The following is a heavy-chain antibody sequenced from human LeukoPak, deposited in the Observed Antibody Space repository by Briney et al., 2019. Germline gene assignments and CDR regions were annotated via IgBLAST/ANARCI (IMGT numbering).Heavy chain of an antibody. Sequence: ASVKVSCKASGYTFTSYGISWVRQAPGQGLEWMGWISAYNGNTNYAQKLQGRVAMTTDTSTSTAYMELRSLRSDDTAVYYCARDGDYGENIEVYYYYYGMDVWGQGTTVTVSS. J-gene: IGHJ6*02. V-gene: IGHV1-18*01. D-gene: IGHD4-17*01. CDR2: ISAYNGNT. CDR1: GYTFTSYG. CDR3: ARDGDYGENIEVYYYYYGMDV.